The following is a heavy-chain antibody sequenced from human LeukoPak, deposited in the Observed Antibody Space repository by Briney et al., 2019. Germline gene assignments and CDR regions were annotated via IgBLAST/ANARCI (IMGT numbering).Heavy chain of an antibody. J-gene: IGHJ4*02. D-gene: IGHD5-18*01. CDR1: GGSISSSSYY. CDR2: SYYSGST. V-gene: IGHV4-39*01. Sequence: PSETLSLTCTVSGGSISSSSYYWGWIRQPPGKGLEGIGSSYYSGSTYYNPSLKSRVTISVDTSKNQFSLKLTSVTAADTAVYYCARSPGIQLWWSGIDYWGQGTLVTVSS. CDR3: ARSPGIQLWWSGIDY.